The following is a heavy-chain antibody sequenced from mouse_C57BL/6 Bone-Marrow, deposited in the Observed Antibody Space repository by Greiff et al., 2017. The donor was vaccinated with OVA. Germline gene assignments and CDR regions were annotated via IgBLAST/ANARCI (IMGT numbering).Heavy chain of an antibody. D-gene: IGHD1-1*01. CDR2: ISNLAYSI. CDR1: GFTFSDYG. CDR3: ARHDYYGTWFAY. V-gene: IGHV5-15*01. J-gene: IGHJ3*01. Sequence: EVKLLESGGGLVQPGGSLKLSCAASGFTFSDYGMAWVRQAPRKGPEWVAFISNLAYSIYYADTVTGRFTISRENAKNTLYLEMSSLRSEDTAMYYCARHDYYGTWFAYWGQGTLVTVSA.